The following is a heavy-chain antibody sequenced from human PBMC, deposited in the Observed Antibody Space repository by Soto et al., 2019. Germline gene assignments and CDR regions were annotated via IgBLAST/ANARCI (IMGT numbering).Heavy chain of an antibody. J-gene: IGHJ4*02. CDR3: AKNPGYYYDSTGYHFDY. V-gene: IGHV3-23*01. D-gene: IGHD3-22*01. CDR2: ISYGGGTT. Sequence: PGGSLRLSCAASGFSVSSSHMIWVRQAPGKGLEWVSAISYGGGTTYYADSVKGRFTISRDNSKNTLYLQMNSLRAEDTAVYYCAKNPGYYYDSTGYHFDYWGQGTLVTVSS. CDR1: GFSVSSSH.